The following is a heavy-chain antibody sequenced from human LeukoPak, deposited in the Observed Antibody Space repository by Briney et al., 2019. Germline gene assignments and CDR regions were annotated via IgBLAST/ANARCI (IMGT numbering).Heavy chain of an antibody. CDR2: IYYSGST. Sequence: PSETLSVTCTVSGGSVSSGSYYWSWIRQPPGKGLEWIGYIYYSGSTNYNPSLKSRVTISVDTSKNQFSLKLSSVTAADTAVYYCARGADDSSGYVDYWGQGTLVTVSS. CDR1: GGSVSSGSYY. V-gene: IGHV4-61*01. D-gene: IGHD3-22*01. J-gene: IGHJ4*02. CDR3: ARGADDSSGYVDY.